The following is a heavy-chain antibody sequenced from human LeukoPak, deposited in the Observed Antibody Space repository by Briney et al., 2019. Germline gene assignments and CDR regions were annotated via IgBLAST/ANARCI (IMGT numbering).Heavy chain of an antibody. D-gene: IGHD1-26*01. J-gene: IGHJ6*03. V-gene: IGHV1-2*02. Sequence: GASVKVSCKASGYTFTSYGISWVRQAPGQGLEWMGWINPNSGGTNYAQKFQGRVTMTRDTSISTAYMELSRLRSDDTAVYYCARDPGDSGSYFLPYYYYYYMDVWGKGTTVTVSS. CDR3: ARDPGDSGSYFLPYYYYYYMDV. CDR1: GYTFTSYG. CDR2: INPNSGGT.